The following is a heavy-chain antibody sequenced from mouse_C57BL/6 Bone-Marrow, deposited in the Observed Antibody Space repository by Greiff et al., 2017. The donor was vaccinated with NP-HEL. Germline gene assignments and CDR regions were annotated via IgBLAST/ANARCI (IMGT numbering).Heavy chain of an antibody. CDR1: GYSITSGYY. D-gene: IGHD3-3*01. Sequence: EVKLVESGPGLVKPSQSLSLTCSVTGYSITSGYYWNWIRQFPGNKLEWMGYISYDGSNNYNPSLKNRISITRDTSKNQFFLKLNSVTTEDTATYYCARARASWGQGTLVTVSA. CDR3: ARARAS. CDR2: ISYDGSN. J-gene: IGHJ3*01. V-gene: IGHV3-6*01.